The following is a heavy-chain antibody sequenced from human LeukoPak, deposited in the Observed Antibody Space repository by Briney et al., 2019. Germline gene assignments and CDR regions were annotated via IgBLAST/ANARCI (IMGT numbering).Heavy chain of an antibody. CDR2: INPSGGST. Sequence: PWASVKVSCTASGYTFTSYGISWVRQAPGQGLEWMGTINPSGGSTTYAQKFQGRVTMTRDTSTSTVYMELSSLRSEDTAVYYSARDHGSAYYRAPRHWGQGTLVTVSS. D-gene: IGHD3-10*01. CDR3: ARDHGSAYYRAPRH. V-gene: IGHV1-46*01. J-gene: IGHJ4*02. CDR1: GYTFTSYG.